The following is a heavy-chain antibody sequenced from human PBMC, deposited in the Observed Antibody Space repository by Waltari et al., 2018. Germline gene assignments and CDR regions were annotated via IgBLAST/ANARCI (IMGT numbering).Heavy chain of an antibody. J-gene: IGHJ4*02. D-gene: IGHD6-19*01. CDR3: ARDSSGYSSGWPYYFDY. CDR1: GGSISSHY. CDR2: IYYSGST. Sequence: QVQLQESGPGLVKPSETLSLTCTVSGGSISSHYWAWIRPPPGKGLEWIGYIYYSGSTNYNPSLKSRVTISVDTSKNQFSLKLSSVTAADTAVYYCARDSSGYSSGWPYYFDYWGQGTLVTVSS. V-gene: IGHV4-59*11.